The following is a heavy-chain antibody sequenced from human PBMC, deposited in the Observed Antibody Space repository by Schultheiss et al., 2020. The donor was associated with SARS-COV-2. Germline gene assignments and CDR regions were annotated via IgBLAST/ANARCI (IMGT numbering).Heavy chain of an antibody. V-gene: IGHV3-49*04. CDR2: IRSKAYGGTT. CDR1: GSTFGDYA. J-gene: IGHJ3*02. Sequence: GGSLRLSCTASGSTFGDYAMSWVRQAPGKGLEWVGFIRSKAYGGTTEYAASVKGRFTISRDDSKSIAYLQMNSLKTEDTAVYYCTTGGLTVIGAFDIWGQATMGTGS. D-gene: IGHD4-11*01. CDR3: TTGGLTVIGAFDI.